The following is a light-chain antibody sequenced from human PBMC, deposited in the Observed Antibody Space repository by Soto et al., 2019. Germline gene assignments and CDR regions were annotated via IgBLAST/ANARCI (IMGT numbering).Light chain of an antibody. CDR2: KAS. J-gene: IGKJ2*01. CDR3: QQYNSYTYT. Sequence: DIQMTQSPSTLSASVGDRVTITCRASQSVSNWLAWFQQKPGKAPKILIYKASTLGSGVPSSFSGNGSGTEFTITITGLQPDDFATYYCQQYNSYTYTFGQGTKLEI. V-gene: IGKV1-5*03. CDR1: QSVSNW.